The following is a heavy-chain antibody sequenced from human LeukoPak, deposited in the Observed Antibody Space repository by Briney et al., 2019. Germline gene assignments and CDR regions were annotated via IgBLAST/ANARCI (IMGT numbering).Heavy chain of an antibody. J-gene: IGHJ4*02. D-gene: IGHD3-9*01. Sequence: SETLSLICTVSGGSISSSSYYWGWIRQPPGKGLEWLGSIYYSGSTYYNPSLKSRVTISVDTSKNQFSLKLSSVTAADTAVYYCARSVGNYDILTGYQPEQTFDYWGQGTLVTVSS. V-gene: IGHV4-39*01. CDR1: GGSISSSSYY. CDR2: IYYSGST. CDR3: ARSVGNYDILTGYQPEQTFDY.